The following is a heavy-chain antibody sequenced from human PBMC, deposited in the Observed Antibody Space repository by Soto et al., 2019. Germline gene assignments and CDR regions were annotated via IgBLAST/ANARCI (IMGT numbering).Heavy chain of an antibody. D-gene: IGHD3-3*01. CDR2: INAGNGNT. CDR3: ARSEDTIFFDY. CDR1: GYTFTSYA. V-gene: IGHV1-3*01. J-gene: IGHJ4*02. Sequence: GASVKVSCKASGYTFTSYAMHWVRQAPGQRLEWMGWINAGNGNTKYSRKFQGRVTITRDTSASTAYMELSSLRSEDTAVYYCARSEDTIFFDYWGQGTLVTVSS.